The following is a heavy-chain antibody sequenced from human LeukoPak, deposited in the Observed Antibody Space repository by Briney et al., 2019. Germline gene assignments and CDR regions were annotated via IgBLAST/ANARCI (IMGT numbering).Heavy chain of an antibody. J-gene: IGHJ4*02. CDR1: GFTFSSYW. Sequence: HPGGSLRLSCAASGFTFSSYWMSWVRQAPGKGLEWVANIKQDGSEKYYVDSVKGRFAISRDNAKNSLYLQMNSLRAEDTALYYCARGMTPIMRFDYWGQGILVTVSS. CDR2: IKQDGSEK. D-gene: IGHD2-21*02. V-gene: IGHV3-7*01. CDR3: ARGMTPIMRFDY.